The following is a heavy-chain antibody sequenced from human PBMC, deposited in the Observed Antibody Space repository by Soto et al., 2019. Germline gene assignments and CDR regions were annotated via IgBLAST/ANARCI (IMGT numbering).Heavy chain of an antibody. CDR2: ISAYNGNT. CDR1: GYTFTSYG. V-gene: IGHV1-18*01. J-gene: IGHJ4*02. D-gene: IGHD3-22*01. CDR3: ARPPPYYYDSSGYYPLFY. Sequence: GASVKVSCKASGYTFTSYGISCVRQAPGQGLEWMGWISAYNGNTNYAQKLQGRVTMTTDTSTSTAYMELRSLRSDDTAVYYCARPPPYYYDSSGYYPLFYWGQGTLVTVS.